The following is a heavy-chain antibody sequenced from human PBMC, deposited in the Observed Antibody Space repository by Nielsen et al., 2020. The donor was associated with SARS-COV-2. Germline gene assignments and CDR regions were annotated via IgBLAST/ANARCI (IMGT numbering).Heavy chain of an antibody. CDR2: IKQDGGEK. CDR3: AKDSPTRGDDYSNPIYYYYGMDV. D-gene: IGHD4-11*01. V-gene: IGHV3-7*01. J-gene: IGHJ6*02. Sequence: VRQAPGKGLGWVANIKQDGGEKNYVDSVKGRFTISRNNAKNSLYLQMNSLRAEDTAVYYCAKDSPTRGDDYSNPIYYYYGMDVWGQGTTVTVSS.